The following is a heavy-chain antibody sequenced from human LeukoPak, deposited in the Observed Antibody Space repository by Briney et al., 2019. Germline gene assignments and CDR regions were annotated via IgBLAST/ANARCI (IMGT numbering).Heavy chain of an antibody. CDR2: INSDGSST. CDR3: ARVEQLLTQTSYYYYGMDV. V-gene: IGHV3-74*01. Sequence: GGSLRLSCAASGFTFSSYWMHWVRQAPGKGLVWVSRINSDGSSTSYADSVKGRFTISRDNAKNTLYLQMNSLRAEDTAVYYCARVEQLLTQTSYYYYGMDVWGLGTTVTVSS. D-gene: IGHD2-2*01. CDR1: GFTFSSYW. J-gene: IGHJ6*02.